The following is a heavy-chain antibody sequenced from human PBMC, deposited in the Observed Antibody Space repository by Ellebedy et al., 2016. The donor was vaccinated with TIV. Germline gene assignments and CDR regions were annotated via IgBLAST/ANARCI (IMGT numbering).Heavy chain of an antibody. D-gene: IGHD2-2*02. CDR2: IRGYNGNT. Sequence: AASVKVSCKASGGTFSSYTISWVRQAPGQGLEWMGWIRGYNGNTNYAQKLQGRVTMTTDTSTSTAYMELRSLRSDDTAVYYCARDRYIKRIAWFDPWGQGTLVTVSS. CDR3: ARDRYIKRIAWFDP. V-gene: IGHV1-18*01. J-gene: IGHJ5*02. CDR1: GGTFSSYT.